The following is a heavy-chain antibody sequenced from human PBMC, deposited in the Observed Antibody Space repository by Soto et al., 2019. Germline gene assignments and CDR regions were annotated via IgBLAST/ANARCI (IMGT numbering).Heavy chain of an antibody. J-gene: IGHJ4*02. CDR3: AKELRLLWFGELLSPFDY. D-gene: IGHD3-10*01. CDR2: ISGSGGST. Sequence: GGSLRLSCAASGFTFSSYAMSWVRQAPGKGLEWVSAISGSGGSTYYADSVKGRFTISRDNSKNTLYLQMNSLRAEDTAVYYCAKELRLLWFGELLSPFDYWGQGTLVTVSS. CDR1: GFTFSSYA. V-gene: IGHV3-23*01.